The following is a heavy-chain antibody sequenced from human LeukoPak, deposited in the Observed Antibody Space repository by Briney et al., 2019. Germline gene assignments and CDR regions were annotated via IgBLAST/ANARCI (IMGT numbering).Heavy chain of an antibody. CDR2: LSHSGSS. CDR1: GGSASSYY. D-gene: IGHD2-2*01. V-gene: IGHV4-59*02. CDR3: ARARYANAWYAFDL. J-gene: IGHJ3*01. Sequence: PSETLSLTCTVSGGSASSYYWSWIRRPPGRGLEWIAYLSHSGSSDSNPSLTSRVTTLVDTSKNQISLKLTSVTAADTAVYYCARARYANAWYAFDLWGHGTMVTVSS.